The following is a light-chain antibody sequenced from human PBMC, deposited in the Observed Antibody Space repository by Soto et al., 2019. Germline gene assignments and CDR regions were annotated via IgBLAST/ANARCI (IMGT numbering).Light chain of an antibody. Sequence: PASVSGSPGQSITISCTGTSSDVGGYNDVSWYQQHPGKAPKLMIYEVTNRPSGVSNRFSGSKSGNTASLTISGLRAEDEADYYCSSYTSSTTLYVFGTGTKVTVL. CDR3: SSYTSSTTLYV. V-gene: IGLV2-14*01. J-gene: IGLJ1*01. CDR1: SSDVGGYND. CDR2: EVT.